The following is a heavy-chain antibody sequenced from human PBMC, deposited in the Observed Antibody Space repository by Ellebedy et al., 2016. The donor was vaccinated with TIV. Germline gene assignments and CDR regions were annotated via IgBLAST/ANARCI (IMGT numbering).Heavy chain of an antibody. D-gene: IGHD6-19*01. J-gene: IGHJ5*02. CDR3: ARQPQNGSYGLFP. CDR1: GYTFTAFY. V-gene: IGHV1-2*02. Sequence: ASVKVSCKASGYTFTAFYMHWVRQAPGQGLEWMGWINFNGGATKYIQNFQGRVTMTRDMSTSTVYMELSSLTSDDTAMYYCARQPQNGSYGLFPWGQGTLVTVSS. CDR2: INFNGGAT.